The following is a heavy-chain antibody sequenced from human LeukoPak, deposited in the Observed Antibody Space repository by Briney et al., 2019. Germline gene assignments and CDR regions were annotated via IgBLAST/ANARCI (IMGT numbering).Heavy chain of an antibody. Sequence: GGSLRLSCAASGFTFSSYSMNWVRQAPGKGLEWVSSITSSSYIYYADSVKGRFTISRDNAKNSLYLQMNSPRAEDTAVYYCARDLVLYGDYWGQGTLVTVSS. CDR3: ARDLVLYGDY. CDR2: ITSSSYI. V-gene: IGHV3-21*01. D-gene: IGHD4-17*01. J-gene: IGHJ4*02. CDR1: GFTFSSYS.